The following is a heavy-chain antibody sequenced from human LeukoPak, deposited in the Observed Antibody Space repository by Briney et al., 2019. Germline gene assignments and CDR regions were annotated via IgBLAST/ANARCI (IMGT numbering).Heavy chain of an antibody. CDR1: GGSISSGNYY. D-gene: IGHD6-19*01. V-gene: IGHV4-30-4*01. CDR2: IYYSGST. CDR3: AGRSRSGWYYGY. Sequence: SQTLSLTCTVSGGSISSGNYYYNWIRQPPGKGLEWIGYIYYSGSTYYNPSLKSRVTISLDTSKNQFSLKLSSVTAADTAFYYCAGRSRSGWYYGYWGQGTLVTVSS. J-gene: IGHJ4*02.